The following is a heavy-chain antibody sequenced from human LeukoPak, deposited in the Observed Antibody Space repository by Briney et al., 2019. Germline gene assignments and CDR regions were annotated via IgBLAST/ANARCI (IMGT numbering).Heavy chain of an antibody. V-gene: IGHV4-34*01. CDR2: INHSGST. D-gene: IGHD2-21*02. Sequence: PSETLSLTCAVYGGSFSGYYWSWIRQPPGKGLEWIGEINHSGSTNYNPSLKSRVTISVDTSKNQFSLKLSSVTAADTAVYYCARGVVTAIAKYYFDYWGQGTLVTVSS. J-gene: IGHJ4*02. CDR3: ARGVVTAIAKYYFDY. CDR1: GGSFSGYY.